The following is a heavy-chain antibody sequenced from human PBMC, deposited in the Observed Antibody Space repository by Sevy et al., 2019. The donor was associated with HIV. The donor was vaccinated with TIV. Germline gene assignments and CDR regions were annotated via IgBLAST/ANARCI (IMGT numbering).Heavy chain of an antibody. CDR1: GFTFSDHY. V-gene: IGHV3-11*01. D-gene: IGHD3-16*01. Sequence: GGSLRLSCIASGFTFSDHYMSWIRQAPGKGLEWISHISTSGGTIFYADSVKGRFTVSRDNVRSKRSLYLQMDGLRAEDTAIYYCARHDYVSTYWYFDLWGRGTLVTVSS. CDR2: ISTSGGTI. CDR3: ARHDYVSTYWYFDL. J-gene: IGHJ2*01.